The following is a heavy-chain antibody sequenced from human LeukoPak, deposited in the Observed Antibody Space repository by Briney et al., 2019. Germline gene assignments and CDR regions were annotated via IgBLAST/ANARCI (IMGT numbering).Heavy chain of an antibody. Sequence: GGSLRLSCAASGFTFSSYSMNWVRQAPGKGLEWVSSISSSSSYIYYADSVKGRFTISRDNAKNSLYLQMNSLRAEDTAVYYCARDTTVTMVFDYWGQGTLVTVSS. V-gene: IGHV3-21*01. CDR1: GFTFSSYS. J-gene: IGHJ4*02. CDR3: ARDTTVTMVFDY. CDR2: ISSSSSYI. D-gene: IGHD4-17*01.